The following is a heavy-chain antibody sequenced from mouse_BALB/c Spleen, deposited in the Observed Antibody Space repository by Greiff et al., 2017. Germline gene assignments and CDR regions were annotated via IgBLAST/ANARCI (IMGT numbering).Heavy chain of an antibody. CDR3: VRGTYGNPWFAY. J-gene: IGHJ3*01. Sequence: EVMLVESGGGLVQPKGSLKLSCAASGFTFNTYAMNWVRQAPGKGLEWVARIRSKSNNYATYYADSVKDRFTISRDDSQSMLYLQMNNLKTEDTAMYYCVRGTYGNPWFAYWGQGTLVTVSA. CDR2: IRSKSNNYAT. D-gene: IGHD2-10*02. V-gene: IGHV10-1*02. CDR1: GFTFNTYA.